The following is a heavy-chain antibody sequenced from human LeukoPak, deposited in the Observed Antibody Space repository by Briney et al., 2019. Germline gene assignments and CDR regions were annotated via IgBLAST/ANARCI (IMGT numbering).Heavy chain of an antibody. D-gene: IGHD3-16*02. J-gene: IGHJ5*02. Sequence: GGSLRLSCAVSGFTFSNYAMSWVRQAPEQGLEWVSAITGSGRNTYYADSVKGRFTISRDNPRNTLYLQMNSLRAEDTAVYYCAKYNYDYVWGSYRFAWFDPWGQGTLVTVSS. V-gene: IGHV3-23*01. CDR1: GFTFSNYA. CDR3: AKYNYDYVWGSYRFAWFDP. CDR2: ITGSGRNT.